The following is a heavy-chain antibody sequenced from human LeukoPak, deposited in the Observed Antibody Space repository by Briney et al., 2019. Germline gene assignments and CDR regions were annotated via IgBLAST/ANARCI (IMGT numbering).Heavy chain of an antibody. J-gene: IGHJ3*02. CDR1: GGSISSSSYY. CDR3: ARWGGDYYDSSGYAFDI. Sequence: SEALSVTCTVSGGSISSSSYYWGWIRQPPGKGLEWLGSIYYSGSTYYNPYLKSRVTISVDTSKNQFSLKLSSVTAADTAVYYCARWGGDYYDSSGYAFDIWGQGTMVTVSS. V-gene: IGHV4-39*07. CDR2: IYYSGST. D-gene: IGHD3-22*01.